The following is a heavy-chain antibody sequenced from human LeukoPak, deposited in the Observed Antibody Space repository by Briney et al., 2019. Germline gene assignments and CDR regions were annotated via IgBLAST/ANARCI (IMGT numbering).Heavy chain of an antibody. Sequence: SGPTLVRPTQTLTLTCTFSGFSLSTSGMCVSWIRQPPGKALECLARIDWDDDNYYSTSLKTRLTISKDTSKNQVVLTMTNMDSEDTATYFCARTYRYGYSYEYYFDYWGQGTLVTVSS. V-gene: IGHV2-70*11. D-gene: IGHD5-18*01. CDR2: IDWDDDN. J-gene: IGHJ4*02. CDR3: ARTYRYGYSYEYYFDY. CDR1: GFSLSTSGMC.